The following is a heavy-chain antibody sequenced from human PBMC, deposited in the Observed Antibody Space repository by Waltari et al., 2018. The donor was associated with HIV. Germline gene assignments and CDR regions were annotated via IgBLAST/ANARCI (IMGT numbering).Heavy chain of an antibody. D-gene: IGHD4-17*01. J-gene: IGHJ4*02. CDR1: GGFIISNVYY. Sequence: QLQLQESGPGLVKPSETLSLTCTVSGGFIISNVYYWGWIRQPPGKGLEWIGSVYYSGSTYYNPSLKSRVTISVDTSKNQFYLRLRSVTAADTAVYHCAPRDYGDYQFDYWGRGTLVTVSS. V-gene: IGHV4-39*01. CDR3: APRDYGDYQFDY. CDR2: VYYSGST.